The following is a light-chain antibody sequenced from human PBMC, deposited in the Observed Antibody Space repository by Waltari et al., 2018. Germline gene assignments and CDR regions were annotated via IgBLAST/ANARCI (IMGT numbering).Light chain of an antibody. V-gene: IGKV3-20*01. J-gene: IGKJ1*01. CDR2: DTS. CDR3: QHYVNLPVT. CDR1: QSVGRS. Sequence: DIVLTQSPGALSLSPGERATLSCRASQSVGRSLAWYQQKPGQAPRLLIYDTSSRATGTPGRFNGSGSGTDFSLAISSLEPEDFAVYFCQHYVNLPVTFGQGTKVEI.